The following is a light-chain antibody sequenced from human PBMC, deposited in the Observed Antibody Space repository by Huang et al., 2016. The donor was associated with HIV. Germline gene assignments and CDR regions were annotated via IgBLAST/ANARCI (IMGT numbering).Light chain of an antibody. CDR1: RNIFYSSNNKNY. V-gene: IGKV4-1*01. CDR2: WAS. Sequence: DILMTQSPDFLAVSLGERATINCRSSRNIFYSSNNKNYLAWYQQKPGQPPKLLSHWASTRQSGVPDRFSGSGSGTDFTLTISSLQAEDVAIYYCQQYYTSPFTFGPGTKVDVK. CDR3: QQYYTSPFT. J-gene: IGKJ3*01.